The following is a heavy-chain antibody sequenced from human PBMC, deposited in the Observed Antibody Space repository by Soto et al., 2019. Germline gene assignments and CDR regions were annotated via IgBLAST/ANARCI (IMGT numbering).Heavy chain of an antibody. CDR3: ERENLLYCGRGCYSSPFDS. J-gene: IGHJ4*02. Sequence: QVQLQESGPGLVKPSQTLSLTCTVSGGSLTTEDYYWSRIRQHPGKGLEWIGYMSHSGSTFYNPSLKSRITMSADTSHHLFSRKLTSVTAADTAVYYWERENLLYCGRGCYSSPFDSWGQGTLVMVSS. D-gene: IGHD2-21*02. CDR1: GGSLTTEDYY. V-gene: IGHV4-31*03. CDR2: MSHSGST.